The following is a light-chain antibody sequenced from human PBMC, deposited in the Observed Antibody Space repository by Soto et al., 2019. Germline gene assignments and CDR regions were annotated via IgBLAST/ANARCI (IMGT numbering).Light chain of an antibody. Sequence: QSALTQPASVSGSPGQSITISCTGTNSDIGGYNYVSWYQQHPGKAPKLMIYDVSNRPSGVSYRFSGSKSGNTAYLTISGLRAEDEADYYCSSYTSRSTLGVFGGGTKLTGL. V-gene: IGLV2-14*03. J-gene: IGLJ3*02. CDR3: SSYTSRSTLGV. CDR2: DVS. CDR1: NSDIGGYNY.